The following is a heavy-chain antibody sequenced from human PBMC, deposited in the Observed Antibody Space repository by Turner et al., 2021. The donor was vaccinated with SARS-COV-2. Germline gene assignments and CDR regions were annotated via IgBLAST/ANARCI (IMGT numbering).Heavy chain of an antibody. D-gene: IGHD6-13*01. Sequence: QVQLVQSGAEVKKPGSSVKVSCKASGGTFSTYAISWVRQAPGQGLEWMGGIIPIFGTATYARKFQGRVTITADESTSTAYMGLSSLRSEDTAVYYCARVGVGGSSWPKDFDYWGQGTLVTVS. CDR3: ARVGVGGSSWPKDFDY. V-gene: IGHV1-69*01. CDR1: GGTFSTYA. J-gene: IGHJ4*02. CDR2: IIPIFGTA.